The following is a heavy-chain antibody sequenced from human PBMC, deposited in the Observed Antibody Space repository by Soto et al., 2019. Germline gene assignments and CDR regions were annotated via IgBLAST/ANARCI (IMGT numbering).Heavy chain of an antibody. CDR2: IYYSGST. CDR1: GGSIRSYY. CDR3: ARDLGSGWYKYYYYYGMDV. J-gene: IGHJ6*02. D-gene: IGHD6-19*01. V-gene: IGHV4-59*01. Sequence: PSETLSLTCTVCGGSIRSYYWSWIRQPEGKGLEWIGYIYYSGSTNYNPSLKSRVTISVDTSKNQFSLKLSSVTAADTAVYYCARDLGSGWYKYYYYYGMDVWGQGTTVT.